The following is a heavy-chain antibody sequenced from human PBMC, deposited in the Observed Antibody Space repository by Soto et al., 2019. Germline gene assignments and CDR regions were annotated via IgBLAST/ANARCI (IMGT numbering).Heavy chain of an antibody. CDR3: AKDGTTGGQHYHGMDV. CDR1: GFTFSDYV. J-gene: IGHJ6*02. V-gene: IGHV3-23*01. CDR2: IGRGDDK. Sequence: EGSLRLSCEASGFTFSDYVMNWVRQGPGKGLEWVSTIGRGDDKYYADSVKGRFTISRDTSKNTLFLQMNSLRAEDTALYFCAKDGTTGGQHYHGMDVSGQVTKVTVS. D-gene: IGHD2-15*01.